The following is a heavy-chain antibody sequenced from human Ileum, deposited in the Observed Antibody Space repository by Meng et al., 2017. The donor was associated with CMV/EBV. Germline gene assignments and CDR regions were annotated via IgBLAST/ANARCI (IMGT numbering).Heavy chain of an antibody. CDR3: ARVGSGSVFDY. CDR1: GDTFNSYT. D-gene: IGHD5-12*01. V-gene: IGHV1-69*02. Sequence: SCQTSGDTFNSYTINWVRQAPGLGLEWMGGIISFLGITHYAPKFQGRVTISADKSTSTAYMELSGLTSDDTAVYYCARVGSGSVFDYWGQGTLVTVSS. J-gene: IGHJ4*02. CDR2: IISFLGIT.